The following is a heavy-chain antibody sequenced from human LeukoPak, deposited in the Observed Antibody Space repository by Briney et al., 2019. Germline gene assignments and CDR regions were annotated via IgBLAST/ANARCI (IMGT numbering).Heavy chain of an antibody. CDR3: ARVTYYYDSSGYYPDAFDI. Sequence: SETLSLTCTVSGGSISSYYWSWIRQPPGEGLEWIGYIYYSGSTNYNPSLKSRVTISVDTSKNQFSLKLSSVTAADTAVYYCARVTYYYDSSGYYPDAFDIWGQGTMVTVSS. J-gene: IGHJ3*02. CDR1: GGSISSYY. D-gene: IGHD3-22*01. CDR2: IYYSGST. V-gene: IGHV4-59*01.